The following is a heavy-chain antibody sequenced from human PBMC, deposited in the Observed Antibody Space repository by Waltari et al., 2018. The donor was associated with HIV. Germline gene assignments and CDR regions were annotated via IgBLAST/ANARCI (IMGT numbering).Heavy chain of an antibody. Sequence: QVQLQESGPGLVKPSPTLSLTCTVSVGSISSCRYYLSWIRQPAGKGLEWIGRIYTSGSTNYNPSLKSRVTISVDTSKNQFSLKLSSVTAADTAVYYCARDVIFGVVRGAFDIWGQGTMVTVSS. V-gene: IGHV4-61*02. CDR1: VGSISSCRYY. D-gene: IGHD3-3*01. J-gene: IGHJ3*02. CDR3: ARDVIFGVVRGAFDI. CDR2: IYTSGST.